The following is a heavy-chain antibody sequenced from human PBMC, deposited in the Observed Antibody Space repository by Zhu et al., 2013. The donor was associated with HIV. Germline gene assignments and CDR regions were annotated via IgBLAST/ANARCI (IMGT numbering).Heavy chain of an antibody. V-gene: IGHV1-69*06. CDR1: GGTFSSYA. Sequence: QVQLVQSGAEVKKPGSSVKVSCKASGGTFSSYAISWVRQAPGQGLEWMGGIIPIFGTANYAQKFQGRVTITADKSTSTAYMELSSLRSEDTAVYYCARGTNYGSGSYYRTGDYYYGMDVWGQGTTVTVSS. CDR2: IIPIFGTA. CDR3: ARGTNYGSGSYYRTGDYYYGMDV. J-gene: IGHJ6*02. D-gene: IGHD3-10*01.